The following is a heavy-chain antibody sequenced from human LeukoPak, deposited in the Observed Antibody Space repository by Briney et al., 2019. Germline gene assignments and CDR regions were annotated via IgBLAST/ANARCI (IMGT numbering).Heavy chain of an antibody. Sequence: GGSLRLSCAASGFTFSSYGMHWVRQAPGKGLEWVAVISYDGSNKYYADSVKGRFTISRDNSKNTLYLQMNSLRAEDTAVYYCAREASGSPAPFDYWGQGTLVTVSS. CDR2: ISYDGSNK. J-gene: IGHJ4*02. V-gene: IGHV3-30*03. D-gene: IGHD3-10*01. CDR1: GFTFSSYG. CDR3: AREASGSPAPFDY.